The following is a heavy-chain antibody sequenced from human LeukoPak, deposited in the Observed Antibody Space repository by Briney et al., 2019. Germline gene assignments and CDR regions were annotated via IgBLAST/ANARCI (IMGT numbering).Heavy chain of an antibody. CDR3: AREVTRDHPDTAMVL. V-gene: IGHV4-31*03. J-gene: IGHJ4*02. CDR1: GGSISSGGYY. CDR2: IYYSGST. D-gene: IGHD5-18*01. Sequence: SQTLSLTCTVSGGSISSGGYYWSWIRQHPGKGLEWIGYIYYSGSTYYNPSLKSRVTISVDTSKNQFSLKLSSVTAADTAVYYCAREVTRDHPDTAMVLWGQGTLVTVSS.